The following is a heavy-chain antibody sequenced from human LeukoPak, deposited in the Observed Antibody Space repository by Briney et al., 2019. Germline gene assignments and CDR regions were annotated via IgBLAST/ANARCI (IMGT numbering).Heavy chain of an antibody. CDR1: GYTFTSNG. Sequence: ASVKVSCKASGYTFTSNGITWVRQAPGQGLEWVGWISCYNGDTKYAQKFQGRVTVTTDTSTSTAYMELRSLRSDGTAVYYCARDGGTAGYSSGSDYWGQGTLVTVSS. CDR3: ARDGGTAGYSSGSDY. V-gene: IGHV1-18*01. J-gene: IGHJ4*02. D-gene: IGHD5-18*01. CDR2: ISCYNGDT.